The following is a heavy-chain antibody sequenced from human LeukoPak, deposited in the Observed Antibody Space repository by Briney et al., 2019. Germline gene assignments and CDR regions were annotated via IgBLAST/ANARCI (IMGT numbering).Heavy chain of an antibody. CDR2: ISGSGDT. V-gene: IGHV3-23*01. Sequence: PGGSLRLSCAASGFTFSSYAMGWVRQAPGKGLEWVSAISGSGDTYYADSVKGRFTISRDNSKNTLYLQMNSLRAEDTAVYYCAKVLYGSGSITFDPWGQGTLVTVSS. CDR1: GFTFSSYA. CDR3: AKVLYGSGSITFDP. J-gene: IGHJ5*02. D-gene: IGHD3-10*01.